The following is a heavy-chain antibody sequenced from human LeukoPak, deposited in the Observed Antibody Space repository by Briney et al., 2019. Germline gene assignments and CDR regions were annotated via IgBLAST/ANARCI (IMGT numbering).Heavy chain of an antibody. Sequence: LPGRSLRLSCAASGFTFSSYGMPWVRQAPGKGLEWVAVISYDGSNKYYADSVKGRFTISRDNSKNTLYLQMNSLRAEDTAVYYCAKEITFTFGRNYFDYWGQGTLVTVSS. J-gene: IGHJ4*02. CDR2: ISYDGSNK. V-gene: IGHV3-30*18. D-gene: IGHD3-16*01. CDR3: AKEITFTFGRNYFDY. CDR1: GFTFSSYG.